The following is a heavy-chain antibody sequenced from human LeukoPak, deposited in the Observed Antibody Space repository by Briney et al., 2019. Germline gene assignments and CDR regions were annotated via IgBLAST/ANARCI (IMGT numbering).Heavy chain of an antibody. Sequence: PGGSLRLSCAASGFTFSSYSMNWVRQVPGKGREWVSYISSSSSTKYYADSVKGRFTISRDNAKNSLYLQMNSLRAEDTAVYYCARGSGSSWFDYWGQGTLVTVSS. CDR3: ARGSGSSWFDY. J-gene: IGHJ4*02. D-gene: IGHD6-13*01. V-gene: IGHV3-48*01. CDR2: ISSSSSTK. CDR1: GFTFSSYS.